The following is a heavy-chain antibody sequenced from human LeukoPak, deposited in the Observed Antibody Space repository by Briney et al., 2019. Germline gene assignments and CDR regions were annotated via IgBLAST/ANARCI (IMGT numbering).Heavy chain of an antibody. Sequence: KSSETLSLTCTVSGGSITNYYWSWIRQPPGKGLEWIGYIYYSGSTNYNPSLKSRVTISVDTSKNQFSLKLTSVTAADTAVYYCARGFGDWGLSWFDPWGQGTLVTVSS. CDR1: GGSITNYY. J-gene: IGHJ5*02. V-gene: IGHV4-59*01. D-gene: IGHD3-10*01. CDR3: ARGFGDWGLSWFDP. CDR2: IYYSGST.